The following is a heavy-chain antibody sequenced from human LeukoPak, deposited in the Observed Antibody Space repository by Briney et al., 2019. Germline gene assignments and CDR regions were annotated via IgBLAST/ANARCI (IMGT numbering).Heavy chain of an antibody. CDR3: ARALDTYGYMRFAY. CDR2: INGGGDTT. Sequence: GGSLRLSCAASGFTFVSYAMTWVRQAPGKGLEWVSAINGGGDTTYYADSVKGRFTISRDKSTNTLFQQMSSLRAEDSAIYFCARALDTYGYMRFAYWGQGTLVTVSS. CDR1: GFTFVSYA. D-gene: IGHD5-18*01. V-gene: IGHV3-23*01. J-gene: IGHJ4*02.